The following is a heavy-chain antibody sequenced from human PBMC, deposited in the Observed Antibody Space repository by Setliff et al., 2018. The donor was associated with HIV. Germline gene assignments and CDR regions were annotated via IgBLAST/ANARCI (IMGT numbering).Heavy chain of an antibody. V-gene: IGHV3-7*01. CDR2: INQDGNQI. CDR3: ARGGASSLHLDY. CDR1: GFIFSTNW. J-gene: IGHJ4*01. Sequence: GGSLRLSCAASGFIFSTNWMSWVRQAPGKGPEWVANINQDGNQIYYLQSVKGRFTISRDNAKNSLYLQMNSLRVEDTAIYYCARGGASSLHLDYWGHGTLVTVSS. D-gene: IGHD6-13*01.